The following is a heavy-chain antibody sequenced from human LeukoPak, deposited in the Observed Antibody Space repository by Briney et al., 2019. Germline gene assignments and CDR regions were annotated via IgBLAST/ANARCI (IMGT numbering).Heavy chain of an antibody. D-gene: IGHD2-2*03. Sequence: PSETLSLTCIVSGGSVSSGNCFWAWIRQPPGKGLEWIGYMYYSGSNKYNPSLKSRVTISVDTSKNQFSLKLSSVTAADTAVYYCARVDSFNWFDPWGQGTLVTVSS. CDR2: MYYSGSN. CDR3: ARVDSFNWFDP. J-gene: IGHJ5*02. V-gene: IGHV4-61*01. CDR1: GGSVSSGNCF.